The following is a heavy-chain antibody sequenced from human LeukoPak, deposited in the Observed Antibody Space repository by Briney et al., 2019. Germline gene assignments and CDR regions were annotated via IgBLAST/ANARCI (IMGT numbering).Heavy chain of an antibody. CDR3: VRHVQGSSWYEGLGYYSYYYIDV. CDR2: IYYGGST. CDR1: GGSISSSIHY. J-gene: IGHJ6*03. V-gene: IGHV4-39*01. D-gene: IGHD6-13*01. Sequence: SETLSLTCTVSGGSISSSIHYWGWIRQSPGKGLEWIGNIYYGGSTYYTPSLKSRVTISVATSESQFSLELSSVTAADTAVYYCVRHVQGSSWYEGLGYYSYYYIDVWGKGTTVTVSS.